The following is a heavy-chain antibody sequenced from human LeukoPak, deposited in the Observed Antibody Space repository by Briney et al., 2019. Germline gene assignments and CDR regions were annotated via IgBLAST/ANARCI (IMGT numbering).Heavy chain of an antibody. Sequence: GGSLRLSCAASGYTFSRHGIHWVRQAPGKGPEWVAVIWSGGSYTYYAPSVKGRFTISRDDSKNTLYLQMNGLRAEDTAVYYCAKDTKTAVTFDAFDIWGQGTMVTVSS. J-gene: IGHJ3*02. CDR3: AKDTKTAVTFDAFDI. D-gene: IGHD4-17*01. CDR2: IWSGGSYT. V-gene: IGHV3-33*03. CDR1: GYTFSRHG.